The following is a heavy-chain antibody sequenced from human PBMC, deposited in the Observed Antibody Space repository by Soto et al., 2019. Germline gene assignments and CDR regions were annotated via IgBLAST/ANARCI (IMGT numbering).Heavy chain of an antibody. CDR1: GFTFSSYA. D-gene: IGHD3-22*01. J-gene: IGHJ4*02. V-gene: IGHV3-23*01. CDR2: ISGSGGST. CDR3: AKSRVDYYDSSGYYYS. Sequence: GGSPRLSCAASGFTFSSYAMSWVRQAPGKGLEWVSAISGSGGSTYYADSVKGRFTISRDNSKNTLYLQMNSLRAEDTAVYYCAKSRVDYYDSSGYYYSWGQGTLVPVSS.